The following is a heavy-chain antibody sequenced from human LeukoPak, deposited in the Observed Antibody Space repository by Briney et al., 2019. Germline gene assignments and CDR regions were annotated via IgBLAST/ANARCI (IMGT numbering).Heavy chain of an antibody. Sequence: GASVKVSCKASGGSFNSYVITWVRQAPGQGLEWMGRIIPILNVANFAQKFQGRVTITADKSTNTAHMELSSLRSEDTAVYYCTREGVYSPDGSGYHRDAFDIWGQGTVVTASS. CDR3: TREGVYSPDGSGYHRDAFDI. V-gene: IGHV1-69*04. CDR2: IIPILNVA. D-gene: IGHD3-22*01. CDR1: GGSFNSYV. J-gene: IGHJ3*02.